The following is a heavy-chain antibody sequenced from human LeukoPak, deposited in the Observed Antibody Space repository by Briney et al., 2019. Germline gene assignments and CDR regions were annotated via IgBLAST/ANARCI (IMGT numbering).Heavy chain of an antibody. CDR1: GFTFSSYS. J-gene: IGHJ4*02. D-gene: IGHD6-19*01. Sequence: GGSLRLSCAASGFTFSSYSMNWVRQAPGKGLEWVSSISSSSSYIYYADSVRGRFTISRDNAKNSLYLQMNSLRAEDTAVYYCAAGYSSGWYVRYFDYWGQGTLVTVSS. CDR3: AAGYSSGWYVRYFDY. CDR2: ISSSSSYI. V-gene: IGHV3-21*01.